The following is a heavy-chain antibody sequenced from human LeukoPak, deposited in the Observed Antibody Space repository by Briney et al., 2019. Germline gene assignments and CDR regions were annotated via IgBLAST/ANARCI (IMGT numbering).Heavy chain of an antibody. Sequence: GGSLRLSCAASGFTFSSYAMSWVRQAPGKGLEWVSAISGSGGSTYYADSVKGRFTISRDNSKNTLYLQMTSLRVEDTAVYYCAEDIGWTWFDPWGQGTLVTVSS. D-gene: IGHD1-26*01. CDR1: GFTFSSYA. J-gene: IGHJ5*02. V-gene: IGHV3-23*01. CDR2: ISGSGGST. CDR3: AEDIGWTWFDP.